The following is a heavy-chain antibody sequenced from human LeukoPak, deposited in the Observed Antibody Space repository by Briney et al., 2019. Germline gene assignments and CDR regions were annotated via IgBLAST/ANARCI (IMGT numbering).Heavy chain of an antibody. D-gene: IGHD3-9*01. J-gene: IGHJ4*02. CDR2: ISAYNGNT. V-gene: IGHV1-18*01. CDR3: ATAHLSARQADWVFHTDN. Sequence: ASVKLPCKVSRYTFTSYVLRWVRQAPGQGLEWMGWISAYNGNTNYAQKLQGRVTMTTDTSTRTAYMELRSLRPDNTAVDYCATAHLSARQADWVFHTDNWGPRALVTVSS. CDR1: RYTFTSYV.